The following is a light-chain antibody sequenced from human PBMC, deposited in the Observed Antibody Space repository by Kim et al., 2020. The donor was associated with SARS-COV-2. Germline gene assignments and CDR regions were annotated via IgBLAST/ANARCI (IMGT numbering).Light chain of an antibody. Sequence: GVTDTVTSGLRAGSGSTGHDPSWTKQTPGQVPRTLIYSTDTRSSGVHHRFSGAIVGNKAALTITGAQADDESDYYCMLYMGNGISVFGGGTQLTVL. V-gene: IGLV8-61*01. CDR2: STD. J-gene: IGLJ3*02. CDR1: AGSGSTGHD. CDR3: MLYMGNGISV.